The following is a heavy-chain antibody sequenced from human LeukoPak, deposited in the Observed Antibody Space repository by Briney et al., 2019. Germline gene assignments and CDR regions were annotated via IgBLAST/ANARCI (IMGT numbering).Heavy chain of an antibody. CDR1: GGTFSSYA. Sequence: SVKVSCKASGGTFSSYAISWVRQAPGQGLEWMGGIIPIFGTANYAQKFQGRVTITADKSTSTAYMELSSLRSEDTAVYYCARDVAGYYYDSSGYYYFDYWGQGTLVTVSS. CDR2: IIPIFGTA. D-gene: IGHD3-22*01. CDR3: ARDVAGYYYDSSGYYYFDY. V-gene: IGHV1-69*06. J-gene: IGHJ4*02.